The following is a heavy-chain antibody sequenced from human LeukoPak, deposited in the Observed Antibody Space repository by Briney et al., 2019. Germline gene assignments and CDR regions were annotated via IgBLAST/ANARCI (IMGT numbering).Heavy chain of an antibody. J-gene: IGHJ4*02. CDR2: IYYSGST. CDR3: AREGSAARSPYFDY. D-gene: IGHD6-13*01. CDR1: GGSVSSGSYY. Sequence: SETLSLTCTVSGGSVSSGSYYWSWIRQPPGKGLEWIGYIYYSGSTNYSPSLRGRVTISVDTSKNQFSLKLNSVTAADTAVYYCAREGSAARSPYFDYWGQGTLVTVSS. V-gene: IGHV4-61*01.